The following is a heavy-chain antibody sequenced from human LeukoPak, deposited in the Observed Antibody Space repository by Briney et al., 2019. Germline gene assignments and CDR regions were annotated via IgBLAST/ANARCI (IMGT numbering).Heavy chain of an antibody. J-gene: IGHJ4*02. CDR2: ISGTGAAM. D-gene: IGHD3-22*01. CDR1: GLTFRSFE. CDR3: AREGDLYDRSTSSQFDY. Sequence: PGGSLRLSCAASGLTFRSFEMNWVRQAPGKGLEWVSYISGTGAAMYYADSVKGRFTISRDNAKNSLYLQMNSLRAEDTAVYYCAREGDLYDRSTSSQFDYWGQGTLVTVSS. V-gene: IGHV3-48*03.